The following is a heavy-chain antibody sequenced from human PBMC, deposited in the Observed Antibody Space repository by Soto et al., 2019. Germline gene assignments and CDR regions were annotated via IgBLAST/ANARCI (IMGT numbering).Heavy chain of an antibody. V-gene: IGHV1-69*06. CDR1: GGTFSSYA. J-gene: IGHJ6*02. Sequence: QVQLVQSGAEVKKPGSSVKVSCKASGGTFSSYAISWVRQAPGQGLEWMGGIIPIFGTANYAQQFQGRVTITADKSTSTAYMELRSLRSEDTAVYYCAREGTRANYYYYGMDVWGQGTTVTVSS. D-gene: IGHD1-7*01. CDR3: AREGTRANYYYYGMDV. CDR2: IIPIFGTA.